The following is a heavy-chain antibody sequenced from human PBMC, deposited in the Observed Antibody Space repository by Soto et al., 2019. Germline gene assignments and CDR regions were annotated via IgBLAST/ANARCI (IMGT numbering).Heavy chain of an antibody. D-gene: IGHD2-15*01. CDR3: ARGVAGNAFDI. Sequence: VASVKVSCKASGGTFSSYAISWVRQAPGQGLEWMGGIIPIFGTANYAQKFQGRVTITADKSTSTAYMELSSLRSEDTAVYYCARGVAGNAFDIWGQGTIVTVSS. CDR2: IIPIFGTA. J-gene: IGHJ3*02. CDR1: GGTFSSYA. V-gene: IGHV1-69*06.